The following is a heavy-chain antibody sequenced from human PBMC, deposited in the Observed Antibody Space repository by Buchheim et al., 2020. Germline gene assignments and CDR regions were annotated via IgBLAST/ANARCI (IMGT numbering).Heavy chain of an antibody. CDR2: IKSEGDGGTT. CDR3: STDFDY. V-gene: IGHV3-15*05. Sequence: EVQLVESGGGLVSPGGSLRLSCEASGFTFRNAWMTWVRQAPGKGPEWVGQIKSEGDGGTTVYAAPVIGRFTISRDDSKNTLYLQMTSLRIDDTGIYYCSTDFDYLGQGTL. CDR1: GFTFRNAW. J-gene: IGHJ4*02.